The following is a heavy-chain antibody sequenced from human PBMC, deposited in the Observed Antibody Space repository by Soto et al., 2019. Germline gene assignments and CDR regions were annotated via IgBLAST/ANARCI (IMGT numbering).Heavy chain of an antibody. CDR2: LAYDGSQK. D-gene: IGHD2-21*02. J-gene: IGHJ4*01. V-gene: IGHV3-30*03. CDR3: AIVRVTDSPLDH. CDR1: GFTFRSSG. Sequence: QVHLVESGGGVVQPGTSLTLTCTASGFTFRSSGMHWVRQAPGKGLEWLAFLAYDGSQKFYADSVKGRFSISRDNTKNTLYLHMSSLTAAYTAIYYCAIVRVTDSPLDHWGPGTLVTVS.